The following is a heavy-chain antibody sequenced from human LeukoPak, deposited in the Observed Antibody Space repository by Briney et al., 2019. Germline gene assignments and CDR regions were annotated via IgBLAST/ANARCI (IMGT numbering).Heavy chain of an antibody. J-gene: IGHJ5*02. Sequence: ASVKVSCKASGGTFSSYAISWVRHAPGQRLEWMGGINPIFGTANYAQKFQGRVTITTDESTSTAYMELSSLRSEDTAVYYGARQHCSSSSCYIFWFERWGQGTLVTVSS. V-gene: IGHV1-69*05. D-gene: IGHD2-2*02. CDR1: GGTFSSYA. CDR3: ARQHCSSSSCYIFWFER. CDR2: INPIFGTA.